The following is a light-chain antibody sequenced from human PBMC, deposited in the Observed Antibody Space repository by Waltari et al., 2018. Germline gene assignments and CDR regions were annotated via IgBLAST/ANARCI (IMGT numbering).Light chain of an antibody. CDR3: QSYDRTNVI. Sequence: NFMLTQPPSVSESPGKTVTISCTRSSGSIAGYYVKWFPLRPGSSPTTLSYEDNQRPSGVPDRFSGSIDSSSNSASLTISGLKTEDEADYYCQSYDRTNVIFGGGTKLTVL. CDR1: SGSIAGYY. CDR2: EDN. J-gene: IGLJ2*01. V-gene: IGLV6-57*01.